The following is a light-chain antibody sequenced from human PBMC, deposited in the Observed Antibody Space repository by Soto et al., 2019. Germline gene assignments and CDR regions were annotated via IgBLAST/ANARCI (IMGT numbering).Light chain of an antibody. CDR3: AAWDDSLNVVV. J-gene: IGLJ3*02. Sequence: QSVLTQPPSASGTPGQRVTISCSGSNSNIGSNTVNWYQQVPGTAPKLLIYRNNQRPSGFPDRFSGSKFGPSASLAISGLHSEDEADYYCAAWDDSLNVVVFGGGTKLTVL. CDR2: RNN. V-gene: IGLV1-44*01. CDR1: NSNIGSNT.